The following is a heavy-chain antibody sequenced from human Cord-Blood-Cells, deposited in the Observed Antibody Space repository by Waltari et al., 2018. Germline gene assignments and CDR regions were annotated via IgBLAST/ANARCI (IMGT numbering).Heavy chain of an antibody. V-gene: IGHV4-34*01. J-gene: IGHJ4*02. CDR2: INHSGST. Sequence: QVQLQQWGAGLLKPSETLSLTCAVYGGSFSGYYWSWIRQPPGKGLEWIGEINHSGSTNYNPSLKSRVTISVDTSKNQFSLKLSSVTAADTAVYYCARRGITGTPQGYDYWGQGTLVTVSS. CDR3: ARRGITGTPQGYDY. D-gene: IGHD1-7*01. CDR1: GGSFSGYY.